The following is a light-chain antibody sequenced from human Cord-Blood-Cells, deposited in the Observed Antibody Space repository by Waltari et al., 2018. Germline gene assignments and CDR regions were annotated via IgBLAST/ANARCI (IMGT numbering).Light chain of an antibody. CDR2: GAS. CDR1: QSVSSSY. V-gene: IGKV3-20*01. CDR3: QQYGSSPLT. Sequence: EIVLTQPPGTLSLSPGERATLSCRASQSVSSSYLAWYQQKPGQAPRLLSYGASSRATGIPDRFSGSGSGTDFTLTISRLEPEDFAVYYCQQYGSSPLTFGGGTKVEIK. J-gene: IGKJ4*01.